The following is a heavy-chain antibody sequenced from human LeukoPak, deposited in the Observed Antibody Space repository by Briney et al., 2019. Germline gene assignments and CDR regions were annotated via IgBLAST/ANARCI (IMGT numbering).Heavy chain of an antibody. CDR1: GGSISSYY. CDR3: ARLYCSSTSCYGDWFDP. J-gene: IGHJ5*02. D-gene: IGHD2-2*01. Sequence: SETLSLTCTVSGGSISSYYWSWIRQPPGKGLEWIGYIYHSGSTNYNPSLKSRVTISVDTSKNQFSLKLSSVTAADTAVYYCARLYCSSTSCYGDWFDPWGQGTLVTVSS. CDR2: IYHSGST. V-gene: IGHV4-59*01.